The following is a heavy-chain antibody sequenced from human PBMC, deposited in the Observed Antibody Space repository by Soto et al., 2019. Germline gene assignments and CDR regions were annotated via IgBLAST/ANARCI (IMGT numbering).Heavy chain of an antibody. Sequence: SETLSLTCAVSGGSISSGGYSWSWIRQPPGKGLEWIGYIYHSGSTYYNPSLKSRVTISVDRSKNQFSLKLSSVTAADTAVYYCARVSKDDSRLTPRPYYFDYWGQGTLVTVS. CDR3: ARVSKDDSRLTPRPYYFDY. J-gene: IGHJ4*02. D-gene: IGHD3-22*01. CDR1: GGSISSGGYS. CDR2: IYHSGST. V-gene: IGHV4-30-2*01.